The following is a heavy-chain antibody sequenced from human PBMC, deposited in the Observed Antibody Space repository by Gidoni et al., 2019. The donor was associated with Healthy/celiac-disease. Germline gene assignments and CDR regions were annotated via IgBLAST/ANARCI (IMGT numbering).Heavy chain of an antibody. V-gene: IGHV4-59*01. Sequence: QVQLQESGPGLVKPSETLSLTCPVPGGSISSYYWSWIRQPPGKGLEWIGYIYYSGSTNYNPSLKSRVTISVDTSKNQFSLKLSSVTAADTAVYYCARSGGWTNNAFDYWGQGTLVTVSS. CDR1: GGSISSYY. CDR2: IYYSGST. CDR3: ARSGGWTNNAFDY. J-gene: IGHJ4*02. D-gene: IGHD6-19*01.